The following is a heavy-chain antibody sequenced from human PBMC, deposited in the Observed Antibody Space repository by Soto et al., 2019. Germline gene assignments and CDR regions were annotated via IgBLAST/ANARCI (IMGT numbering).Heavy chain of an antibody. CDR2: INAGNGNT. CDR3: ARGPSGYYDFWSGSLDY. J-gene: IGHJ4*02. CDR1: GYTFTSYA. Sequence: ASVKVSCKASGYTFTSYAMHWVRQAPGQRLEWMGWINAGNGNTKYSQKLQGRVTITRDTSASTAYTELSSLRSEDTAVYYCARGPSGYYDFWSGSLDYWGQGTLVTVSS. D-gene: IGHD3-3*01. V-gene: IGHV1-3*01.